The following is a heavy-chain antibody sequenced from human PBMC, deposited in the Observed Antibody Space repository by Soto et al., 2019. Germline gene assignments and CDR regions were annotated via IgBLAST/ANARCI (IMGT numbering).Heavy chain of an antibody. J-gene: IGHJ4*01. CDR3: TTDSYSTMEKIRFDF. CDR1: GFTFTNAW. CDR2: IKSKTDGGTT. Sequence: PGGSLRLSCAASGFTFTNAWINWVRQAPGKGLEWVGRIKSKTDGGTTDFAAAVKGRFAISRDDSNNMVYLQMNSLKTEDTGIYYCTTDSYSTMEKIRFDFWGHGTLVTVS. V-gene: IGHV3-15*07. D-gene: IGHD6-13*01.